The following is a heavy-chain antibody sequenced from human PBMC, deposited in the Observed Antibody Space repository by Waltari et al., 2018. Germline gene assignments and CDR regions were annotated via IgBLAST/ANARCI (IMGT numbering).Heavy chain of an antibody. CDR2: INHSGST. V-gene: IGHV4-34*01. CDR3: ARDGRGFNYGSGTYNY. Sequence: QVQMRQWGAGLLEPSETLSLTCAVYGGSLSGYSWTWIRQTPGKGLEWIGEINHSGSTNYRSSLKSRVTISLDASNNQFSLKLSSGTAADTAIYYCARDGRGFNYGSGTYNYWGQGTLVTVSS. D-gene: IGHD3-10*01. CDR1: GGSLSGYS. J-gene: IGHJ4*02.